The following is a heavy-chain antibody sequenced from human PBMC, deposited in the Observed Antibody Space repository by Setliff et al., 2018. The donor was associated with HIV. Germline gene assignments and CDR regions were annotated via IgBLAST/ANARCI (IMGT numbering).Heavy chain of an antibody. J-gene: IGHJ2*01. CDR2: INHSGST. Sequence: SETLSLTCAVYGGSFSGYYWSWIRQPPGKGLEWIGEINHSGSTNYNPSLKSRVTISVDTSKNQFSLKLSSVTAADTAVYYCARGRGQWLHRTWYFGLWGRGTLVTVSS. V-gene: IGHV4-34*01. CDR1: GGSFSGYY. CDR3: ARGRGQWLHRTWYFGL. D-gene: IGHD6-19*01.